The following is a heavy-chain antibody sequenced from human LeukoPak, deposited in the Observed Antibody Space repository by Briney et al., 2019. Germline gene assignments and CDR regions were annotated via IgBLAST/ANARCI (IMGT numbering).Heavy chain of an antibody. CDR3: ARDRSITIFGVVEYNWFDP. CDR1: GFTFSSYE. J-gene: IGHJ5*02. V-gene: IGHV3-48*03. CDR2: ISSSGSTI. Sequence: GGSLRPSCAASGFTFSSYEMNWVRQAPGKGLEWVSYISSSGSTIYYADSVKGRFTISRDNAKNSLYLQMNSLRAEDTAVYYCARDRSITIFGVVEYNWFDPWGQGTLVTVSS. D-gene: IGHD3-3*01.